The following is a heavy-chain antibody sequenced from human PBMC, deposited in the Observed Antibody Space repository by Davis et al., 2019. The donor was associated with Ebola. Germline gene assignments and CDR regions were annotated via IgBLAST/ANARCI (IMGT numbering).Heavy chain of an antibody. J-gene: IGHJ5*02. Sequence: MPSETLSLTCTVSGGSISSYYWSWIRQPPGKGLEWIGYIYYSGSTNYNPSLKSRVTISVDTSKNQFSLKLSSVTAADTAVYYCARLTRLSMTTVKTGWFDPWGQGTLVTVPS. V-gene: IGHV4-59*08. CDR2: IYYSGST. CDR1: GGSISSYY. D-gene: IGHD4-17*01. CDR3: ARLTRLSMTTVKTGWFDP.